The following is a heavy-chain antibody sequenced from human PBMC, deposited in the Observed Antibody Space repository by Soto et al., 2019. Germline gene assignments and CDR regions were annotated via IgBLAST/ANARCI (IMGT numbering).Heavy chain of an antibody. J-gene: IGHJ4*02. Sequence: SETLSLTCTVSGGSISSSSYYWGWIRQPPGKGLEWIGSIYYSGSTYYNPSLKSRVTISVDTSKNQFSLKLSSVTAADTAVYYCARRNIVATISPPAGDFDYWGQGTLVTVSS. V-gene: IGHV4-39*01. D-gene: IGHD5-12*01. CDR1: GGSISSSSYY. CDR3: ARRNIVATISPPAGDFDY. CDR2: IYYSGST.